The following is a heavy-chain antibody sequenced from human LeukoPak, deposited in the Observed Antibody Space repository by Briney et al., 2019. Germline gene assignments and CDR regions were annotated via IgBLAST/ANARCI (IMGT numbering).Heavy chain of an antibody. J-gene: IGHJ6*03. CDR2: IYTSGST. V-gene: IGHV4-61*02. CDR1: GGSISTGSSY. Sequence: SETLSLTCTVSGGSISTGSSYWSWIRQPAGKRLEWIGRIYTSGSTNYNPSLKSRVTISVDTSKNQFSLRLSSVTAADTAVYFCARGRVSSSTWYSTYYYYFYMDVWGKGTTVTVSS. CDR3: ARGRVSSSTWYSTYYYYFYMDV. D-gene: IGHD6-13*01.